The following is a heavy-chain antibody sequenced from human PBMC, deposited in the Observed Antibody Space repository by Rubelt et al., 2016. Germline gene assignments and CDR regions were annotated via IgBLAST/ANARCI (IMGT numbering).Heavy chain of an antibody. CDR1: GFDFSRYW. Sequence: EVQLVESGGGLVQPGGSLRLSCAASGFDFSRYWMNWFRQPPGKGLEWVASIKQDGSEKYYVDSVKGRFTISRDNAKNSLSLQMISLRTDDTAVYYCATDYLGYWGQGTLVTVSS. CDR3: ATDYLGY. CDR2: IKQDGSEK. J-gene: IGHJ4*02. V-gene: IGHV3-7*03.